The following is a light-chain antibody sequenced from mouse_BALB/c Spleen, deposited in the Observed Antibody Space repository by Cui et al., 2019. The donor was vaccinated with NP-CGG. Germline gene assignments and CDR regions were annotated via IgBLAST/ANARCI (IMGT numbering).Light chain of an antibody. V-gene: IGLV1*01. J-gene: IGLJ1*01. CDR1: TGAVTTNNY. Sequence: AVVTQEPALTTSPGQTVTLTCRSSTGAVTTNNYANWVQEKPNHLFTGIIGGTNNRAPGVPARFSGSLIGDKAALTITGAQTEDEAIYFCALWYSNHWVFGGGTKLTVL. CDR2: GTN. CDR3: ALWYSNHWV.